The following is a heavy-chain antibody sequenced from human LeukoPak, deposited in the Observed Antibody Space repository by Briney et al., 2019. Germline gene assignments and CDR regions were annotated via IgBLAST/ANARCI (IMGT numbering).Heavy chain of an antibody. CDR1: GFTLSNAW. J-gene: IGHJ4*02. CDR2: INHSGST. V-gene: IGHV4-34*01. D-gene: IGHD6-13*01. CDR3: ARVRSSVRVNDY. Sequence: GSLRLSCAASGFTLSNAWMSWVRQPPGKGLEWIGEINHSGSTNYNPSLKSRVTISVDTSKNQFSLKLSSVTAADTAVYYCARVRSSVRVNDYWGQGTLVTVSS.